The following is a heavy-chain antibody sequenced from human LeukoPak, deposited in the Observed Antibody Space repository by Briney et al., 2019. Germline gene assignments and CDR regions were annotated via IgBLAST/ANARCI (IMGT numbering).Heavy chain of an antibody. CDR1: GSWFTDYW. CDR2: IYPDDSDI. D-gene: IGHD3-10*01. J-gene: IGHJ5*02. CDR3: ASHTPTGRRITLRVDA. V-gene: IGHV5-51*01. Sequence: GASLKISCKGSGSWFTDYWIAWVRQLPGKGLEMMGIIYPDDSDIRYSPSFQGQVTISADKSISTACLQWSSLKASDTAMYYCASHTPTGRRITLRVDAWSQAPLVTV.